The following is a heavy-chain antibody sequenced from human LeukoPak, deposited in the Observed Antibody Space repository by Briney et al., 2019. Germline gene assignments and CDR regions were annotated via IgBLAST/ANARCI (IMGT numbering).Heavy chain of an antibody. CDR3: ATPTAGTWHFDY. Sequence: GGPLRLSCAASGFTFSSYWMTWVRQAPGKGLEWVANIKQDASERYYVDSVKGRFTISRDNAKNSLYLQMNSLRAEDTAVYYCATPTAGTWHFDYWGQGTLVTVSS. D-gene: IGHD1-1*01. V-gene: IGHV3-7*01. CDR2: IKQDASER. CDR1: GFTFSSYW. J-gene: IGHJ4*02.